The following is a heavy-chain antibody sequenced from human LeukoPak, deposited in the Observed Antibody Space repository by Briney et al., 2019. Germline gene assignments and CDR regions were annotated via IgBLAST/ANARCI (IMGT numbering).Heavy chain of an antibody. Sequence: SETLSLTCAVSGGSISTINWWSWVRQPPGKGLEWIGEIYHSGSTNYDPSLKSRVTISVDKSKSQFSLKLTSVTAADTAVYYCARRSLWFGDEAGGWFDPWGQGTLVTVSS. J-gene: IGHJ5*02. V-gene: IGHV4-4*02. CDR2: IYHSGST. D-gene: IGHD3-10*01. CDR1: GGSISTINW. CDR3: ARRSLWFGDEAGGWFDP.